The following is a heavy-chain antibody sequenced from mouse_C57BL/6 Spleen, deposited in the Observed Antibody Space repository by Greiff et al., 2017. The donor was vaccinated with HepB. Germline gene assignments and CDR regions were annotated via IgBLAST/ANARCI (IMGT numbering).Heavy chain of an antibody. CDR2: IDPENGDT. J-gene: IGHJ3*01. Sequence: VQLQQSGAELVRPGASVKLSCTASGFNIKDDYMHWVKQRPEQGLEWIGWIDPENGDTEYASKFQGKATITADTTSNTAYLQLSSLTSDDTAVYYCTTKRAGNWFAYWGQGTLVTVSA. CDR1: GFNIKDDY. V-gene: IGHV14-4*01. D-gene: IGHD3-3*01. CDR3: TTKRAGNWFAY.